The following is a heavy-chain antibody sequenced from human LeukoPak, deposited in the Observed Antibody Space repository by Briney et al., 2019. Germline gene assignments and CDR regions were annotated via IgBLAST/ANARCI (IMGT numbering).Heavy chain of an antibody. CDR1: GFTFSSYG. J-gene: IGHJ4*02. Sequence: GGSLRLSCAASGFTFSSYGMSWVRQAPGKGLEWVSGISRSGGSTYYADSVKGRFTISRDNSKNTLYLQMNSLRVEDTAVYYCAKCDGSGSYDDYWGQGTLVTVST. CDR3: AKCDGSGSYDDY. CDR2: ISRSGGST. V-gene: IGHV3-23*01. D-gene: IGHD3-10*01.